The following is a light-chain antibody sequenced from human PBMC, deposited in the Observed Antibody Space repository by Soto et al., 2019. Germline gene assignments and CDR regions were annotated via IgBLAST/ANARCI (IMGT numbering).Light chain of an antibody. J-gene: IGKJ2*01. CDR2: DAS. CDR3: EQRSIWPLYT. Sequence: ELVLTQSPATLSLSPGERATLSCRASQSVSDYLAWYQQKTGQAPRLLIYDASNRATGSAARFSGSGFGTDFTLTISSLEPEDVAVYYCEQRSIWPLYTFGQGTKVDIK. V-gene: IGKV3-11*01. CDR1: QSVSDY.